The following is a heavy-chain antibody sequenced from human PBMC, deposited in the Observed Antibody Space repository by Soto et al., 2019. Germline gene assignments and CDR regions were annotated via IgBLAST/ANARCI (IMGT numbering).Heavy chain of an antibody. CDR2: IYYSGST. J-gene: IGHJ4*02. V-gene: IGHV4-59*08. CDR1: GGSISSYY. D-gene: IGHD2-15*01. Sequence: QVQLQESGPGLVKPSETLSLTCTVSGGSISSYYWSCIRQPPGEGLEWIGCIYYSGSTNYNPSLKSRVTISVDTSKNQFSLKLSSVTAADTAVYYCARRYGGTFDYWGQGTLVTVSS. CDR3: ARRYGGTFDY.